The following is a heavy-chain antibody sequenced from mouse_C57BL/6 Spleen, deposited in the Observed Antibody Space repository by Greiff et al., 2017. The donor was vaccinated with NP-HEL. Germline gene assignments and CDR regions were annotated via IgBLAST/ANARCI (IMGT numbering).Heavy chain of an antibody. J-gene: IGHJ4*01. D-gene: IGHD1-1*01. CDR1: GYTFTDYN. Sequence: EVQLQQSGPELVKPGASVKIPCKASGYTFTDYNMDWVKQSHGKSLEWIGDINPNNGGTIYNQKFKGKATLTVDKSSSTAYMELRSLTSEDTAVYYCARYPRYYGSHYAMDYWGQGTSVTVSS. CDR3: ARYPRYYGSHYAMDY. CDR2: INPNNGGT. V-gene: IGHV1-18*01.